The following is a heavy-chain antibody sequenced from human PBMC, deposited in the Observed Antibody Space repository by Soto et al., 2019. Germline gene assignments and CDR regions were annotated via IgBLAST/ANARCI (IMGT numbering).Heavy chain of an antibody. V-gene: IGHV3-30-3*01. J-gene: IGHJ4*02. CDR3: ARDRIYSSSWHDY. Sequence: QVQLVESGGGVVQHGRSLRLSCAASGFTFSSYAMHWVRQAPGKGLEWVAVISYDGSNKYYADSVKGRFTISRDNSKNTLYLQMNSLRAEDTAVYYCARDRIYSSSWHDYWGQGTLVTVSS. D-gene: IGHD6-13*01. CDR1: GFTFSSYA. CDR2: ISYDGSNK.